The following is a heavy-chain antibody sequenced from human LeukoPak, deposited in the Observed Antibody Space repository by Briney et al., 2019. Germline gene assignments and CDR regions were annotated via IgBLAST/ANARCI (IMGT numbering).Heavy chain of an antibody. CDR2: INPNSGDT. CDR3: ARGGSSSGSYYYGVDA. J-gene: IGHJ6*02. V-gene: IGHV1-2*02. Sequence: ASVRVSFKTSGYTFIGNYIYWVRQAPGQGLEWMGWINPNSGDTNYAQKFQGRVTMTRDTSISTAYMDLSSLISDDTAVYYCARGGSSSGSYYYGVDAWGQGTTVTVSS. CDR1: GYTFIGNY. D-gene: IGHD3-10*01.